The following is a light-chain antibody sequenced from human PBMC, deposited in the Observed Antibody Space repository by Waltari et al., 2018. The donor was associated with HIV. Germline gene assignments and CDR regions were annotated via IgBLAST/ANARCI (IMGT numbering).Light chain of an antibody. V-gene: IGLV1-47*01. CDR2: KNY. CDR1: SSNIGNDN. CDR3: VGWDSSLSAYV. J-gene: IGLJ1*01. Sequence: QSVLTQPPSASGTPGQIVTISCSGGSSNIGNDNVYWYQQLPGMTPKLLIYKNYVRPSGVPDRFAGSKSGTSASLAISGLRSEDEADYYCVGWDSSLSAYVFGAGTKVTVL.